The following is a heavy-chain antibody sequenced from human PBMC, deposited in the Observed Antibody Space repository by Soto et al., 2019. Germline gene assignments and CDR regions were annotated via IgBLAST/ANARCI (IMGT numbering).Heavy chain of an antibody. Sequence: ASVKVSCKTSGYTFTDYYTHWVRQAPGQGLEWMGWMNPKRGGAYFAQKFQGRVTLTRDTSIGTAYIEVNSLTSDDTAVYFCTRENIEKIDGFYDAFDIWGQGTTVTVSS. CDR1: GYTFTDYY. CDR3: TRENIEKIDGFYDAFDI. J-gene: IGHJ3*02. D-gene: IGHD2-15*01. V-gene: IGHV1-2*02. CDR2: MNPKRGGA.